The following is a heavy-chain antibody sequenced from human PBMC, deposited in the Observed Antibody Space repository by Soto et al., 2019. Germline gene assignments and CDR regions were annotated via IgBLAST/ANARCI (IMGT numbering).Heavy chain of an antibody. CDR2: MNPNSGNT. V-gene: IGHV1-8*01. Sequence: QVQLVQSGAEVKKPGASVKVSCKASGYTFTSYDVNWVRQATGQGLEGMGWMNPNSGNTGYAQKFQGRVTMNRNTSINTAYMELSGLRSEDTAVYYCAREFTMRVDNWGQGTLVAVSS. CDR1: GYTFTSYD. J-gene: IGHJ4*02. CDR3: AREFTMRVDN. D-gene: IGHD3-22*01.